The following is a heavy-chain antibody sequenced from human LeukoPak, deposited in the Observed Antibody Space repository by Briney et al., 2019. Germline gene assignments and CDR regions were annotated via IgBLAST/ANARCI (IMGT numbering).Heavy chain of an antibody. J-gene: IGHJ4*02. CDR1: GFTFSSYS. CDR2: ITGRSDDT. V-gene: IGHV3-23*01. Sequence: GGSLRLSCAASGFTFSSYSMNWVRQAPGKGLAWVSGITGRSDDTNYADSVKGRFTISRDNSKDTLYLQMSSLRVDDTAVYFCAKARSYGDYYFDSWGQGTLVTVSA. D-gene: IGHD4-17*01. CDR3: AKARSYGDYYFDS.